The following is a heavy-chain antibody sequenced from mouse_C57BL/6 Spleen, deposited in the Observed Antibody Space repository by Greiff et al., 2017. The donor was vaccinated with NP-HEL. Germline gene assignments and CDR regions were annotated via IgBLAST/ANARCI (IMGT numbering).Heavy chain of an antibody. CDR1: GYSFTGYY. Sequence: EVQLQQSGPELVKPGASVKISCKASGYSFTGYYMNWVKQSPEKSLEWIGEINPSTGGTTYNQKFKAKATLTVDKSSSTAYMQLKSLTSEDSAVYYCAREWDEGDAYWGQGTLVTVSA. J-gene: IGHJ3*01. CDR2: INPSTGGT. D-gene: IGHD4-1*01. V-gene: IGHV1-42*01. CDR3: AREWDEGDAY.